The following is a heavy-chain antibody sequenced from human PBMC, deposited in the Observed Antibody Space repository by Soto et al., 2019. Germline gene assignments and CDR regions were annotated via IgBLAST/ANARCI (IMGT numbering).Heavy chain of an antibody. CDR2: ISGSGGST. V-gene: IGHV3-23*01. CDR3: AKMVVPAAIDLSDYFDY. Sequence: GGSLRLSCAASGFTFSSYAMSWVRQAPGKGLEWVSAISGSGGSTYYADSVKGRFTISRDNSKNTLYLQMNSLRAEDTAVYYCAKMVVPAAIDLSDYFDYWGQGTLVTVSS. CDR1: GFTFSSYA. J-gene: IGHJ4*02. D-gene: IGHD2-2*01.